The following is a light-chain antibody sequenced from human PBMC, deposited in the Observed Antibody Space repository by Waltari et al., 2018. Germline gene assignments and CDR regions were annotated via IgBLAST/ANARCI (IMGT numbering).Light chain of an antibody. CDR2: GTS. CDR3: QQYGNSPIT. V-gene: IGKV3-20*01. Sequence: EVVLTQSPGTLSLSPGGRATLSCRASQSISTSDLAWYQPRPGQAPRRLIYGTSPRATGIPDRCSGSGSGTDFTLTISKLEPEDFAVYYCQQYGNSPITFGQGTRLEIK. J-gene: IGKJ5*01. CDR1: QSISTSD.